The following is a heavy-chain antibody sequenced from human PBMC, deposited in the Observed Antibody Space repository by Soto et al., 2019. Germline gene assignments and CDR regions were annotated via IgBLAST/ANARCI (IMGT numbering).Heavy chain of an antibody. J-gene: IGHJ4*02. Sequence: SETLSLTCTVSGDSISSLYWSWIRQPPGKGLEWIGYIYYSGSINYNPSLKNRVTISADTSKNQFSLRLNSVTAADTAVYYCARQHYYDSSGYYTWNWGQGTLVTVSS. CDR1: GDSISSLY. CDR2: IYYSGSI. CDR3: ARQHYYDSSGYYTWN. V-gene: IGHV4-59*08. D-gene: IGHD3-22*01.